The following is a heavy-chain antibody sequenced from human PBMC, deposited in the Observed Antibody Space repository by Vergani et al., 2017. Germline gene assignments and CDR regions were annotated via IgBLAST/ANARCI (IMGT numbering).Heavy chain of an antibody. V-gene: IGHV3-30*02. CDR3: AGPQGTSAYCYGGFDY. CDR2: TRPHEDGA. J-gene: IGHJ4*02. Sequence: QVQLVESGGGVVQPGGSMRLSCSASGLTLSSYGVHWVRQAPGRGLESVTFTRPHEDGAFYSASVGGRFTLSRDNSKNTLSLQMNSLTAEDTAIYYCAGPQGTSAYCYGGFDYWGQGSLVTVSS. D-gene: IGHD3-22*01. CDR1: GLTLSSYG.